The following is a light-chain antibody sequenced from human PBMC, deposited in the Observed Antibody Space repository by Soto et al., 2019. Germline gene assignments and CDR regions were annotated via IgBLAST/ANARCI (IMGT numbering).Light chain of an antibody. CDR2: DAS. V-gene: IGKV3-20*01. J-gene: IGKJ1*01. Sequence: EVASTQSPGTLSLSPGETATLSCRASQTVWTNYLAWFHHRPAQAPRLLIXDASNRATGIPARFSGRGCGTDFTLTISRLEPEDSVLYYGQQYGSSPTWTFGQGTKVDI. CDR3: QQYGSSPTWT. CDR1: QTVWTNY.